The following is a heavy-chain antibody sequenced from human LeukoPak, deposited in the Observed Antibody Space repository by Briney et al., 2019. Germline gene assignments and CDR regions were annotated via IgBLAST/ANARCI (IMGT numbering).Heavy chain of an antibody. J-gene: IGHJ4*02. D-gene: IGHD3-10*01. CDR3: ARGAYYFDY. Sequence: GGSLRLSCAASGLTFSDYYMSWIRQAPGKGLEWVSYIYSSGSNIYYADSVKGRFTISRDNAKNSLCLQMNSLKAEDTAVYYCARGAYYFDYWGQGTQVTVSS. V-gene: IGHV3-11*01. CDR2: IYSSGSNI. CDR1: GLTFSDYY.